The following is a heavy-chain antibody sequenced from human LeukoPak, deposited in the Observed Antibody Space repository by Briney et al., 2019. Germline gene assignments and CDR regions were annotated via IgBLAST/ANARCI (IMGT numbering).Heavy chain of an antibody. CDR3: AADGVDTANEYYFDY. V-gene: IGHV1-58*01. Sequence: GASGRVSCKASGFTFTSSAVQWVRQARGQRLEWIGWIVVGSGNTNCEHKFQERVTITRDMSTSTAYLELSSLRSEDTAVYYCAADGVDTANEYYFDYWGQGTLVTVSP. CDR2: IVVGSGNT. CDR1: GFTFTSSA. D-gene: IGHD5-18*01. J-gene: IGHJ4*02.